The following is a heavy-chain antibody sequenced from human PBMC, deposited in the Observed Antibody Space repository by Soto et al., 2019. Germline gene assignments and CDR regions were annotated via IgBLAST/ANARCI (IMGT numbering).Heavy chain of an antibody. CDR2: MNPNSGNT. V-gene: IGHV1-8*01. D-gene: IGHD3-10*02. CDR1: GYTFTSYD. CDR3: ARMMFGESNKPTNWFDP. J-gene: IGHJ5*02. Sequence: QVQLVQSGAEVKKPGASVKVSCKASGYTFTSYDINWVRQATGQGLEWMGWMNPNSGNTGYAQKLQGRVTMTRNTSISTANMELSSPRSEDTAVYYCARMMFGESNKPTNWFDPWGQGTLVTVSS.